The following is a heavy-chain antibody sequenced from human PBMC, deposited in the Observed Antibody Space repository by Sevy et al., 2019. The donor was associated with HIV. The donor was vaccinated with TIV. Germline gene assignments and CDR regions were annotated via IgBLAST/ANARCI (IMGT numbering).Heavy chain of an antibody. Sequence: GGSLRLSCAASGFTFSSYAIHWVRQTPGKGLEWVAVISYDGNNKYYADSVKGRFTFSRDNSKNTLYAQMNSLRAEDTAVYYCAKDHNLWCEGGFLDHWGQGTLVTVSS. CDR1: GFTFSSYA. CDR3: AKDHNLWCEGGFLDH. J-gene: IGHJ1*01. V-gene: IGHV3-30*18. CDR2: ISYDGNNK. D-gene: IGHD2-8*01.